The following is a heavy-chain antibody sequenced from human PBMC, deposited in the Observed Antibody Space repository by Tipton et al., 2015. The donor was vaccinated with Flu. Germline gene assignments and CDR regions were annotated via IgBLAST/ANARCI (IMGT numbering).Heavy chain of an antibody. CDR2: IYHSGST. CDR3: ASHPVTFRAAAGGTDH. V-gene: IGHV4-4*02. D-gene: IGHD6-25*01. Sequence: TLSLTCAVSDGSISSSNWWTWVRQPPGKGLEWIGEIYHSGSTHYNPSLKSRVTISVDKSKNQFSLKLTSVTAADTAVYYCASHPVTFRAAAGGTDHWGQGTLVTVSS. CDR1: DGSISSSNW. J-gene: IGHJ4*02.